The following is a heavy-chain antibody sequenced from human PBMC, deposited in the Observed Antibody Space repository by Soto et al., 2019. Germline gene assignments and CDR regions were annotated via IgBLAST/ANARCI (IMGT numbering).Heavy chain of an antibody. Sequence: SVKVSCEASGGTFSSYAISWVRQAPGQGLEWMGGIIPIFGTANYAQKFQGRVTITADESTSTAYMELSSLRSEDTAVYYCARDTFYYDSSGYYGDTLRYFDYWGQGTLVTVSS. D-gene: IGHD3-22*01. CDR1: GGTFSSYA. V-gene: IGHV1-69*13. CDR2: IIPIFGTA. J-gene: IGHJ4*02. CDR3: ARDTFYYDSSGYYGDTLRYFDY.